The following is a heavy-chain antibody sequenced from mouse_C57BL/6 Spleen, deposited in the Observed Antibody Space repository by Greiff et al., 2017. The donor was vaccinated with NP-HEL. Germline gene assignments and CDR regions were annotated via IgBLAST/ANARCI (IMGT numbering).Heavy chain of an antibody. CDR3: AIYDYDRGAWFAY. CDR2: INPYNGGT. D-gene: IGHD2-4*01. J-gene: IGHJ3*01. Sequence: VQLQQSGPVLVKPGASVKMSCKASGYTFTDYYMNWVKQSHGKSLEWIGVINPYNGGTSYNQKFKGKATLTVDKSSSTAYMELNSLTSEDSVVYYCAIYDYDRGAWFAYWGQGTLVTVSA. CDR1: GYTFTDYY. V-gene: IGHV1-19*01.